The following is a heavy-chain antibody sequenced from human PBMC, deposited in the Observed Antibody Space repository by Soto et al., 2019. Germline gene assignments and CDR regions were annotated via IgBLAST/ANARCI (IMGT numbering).Heavy chain of an antibody. CDR1: GFTFSSYA. CDR3: VSCTVTEAVGES. Sequence: EVQLLESGGDVVRPGGSLRLSCAASGFTFSSYAMGWVRQAPGKGLEWVAGVSRAGTYTFYADSVRGRSSSSRDNYRDTVLLYMNALGGDDTAVYFSVSCTVTEAVGESWGQRSLVCASS. CDR2: VSRAGTYT. J-gene: IGHJ1*01. D-gene: IGHD4-17*01. V-gene: IGHV3-23*01.